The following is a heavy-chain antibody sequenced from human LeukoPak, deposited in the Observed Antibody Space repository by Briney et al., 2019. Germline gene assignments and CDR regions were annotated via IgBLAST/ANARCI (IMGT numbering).Heavy chain of an antibody. J-gene: IGHJ6*02. CDR1: GFTFSSYG. Sequence: GGSLRLSCTASGFTFSSYGMHWVRQAPGKGLEWVAVISYDGSNKYYADSVKGRFTISRDNSKNTLYLQMNSLRAEDTAVYYCARDSYGMDVWGQGTTVTVSS. CDR3: ARDSYGMDV. CDR2: ISYDGSNK. V-gene: IGHV3-30*03.